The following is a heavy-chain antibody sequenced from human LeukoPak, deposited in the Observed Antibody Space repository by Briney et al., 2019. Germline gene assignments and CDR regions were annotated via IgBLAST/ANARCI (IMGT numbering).Heavy chain of an antibody. J-gene: IGHJ5*02. V-gene: IGHV1-8*01. CDR3: ARVRVPAARRERNWFDP. CDR2: MNPNSGNT. D-gene: IGHD2-2*01. Sequence: ASVKVSCKAPGYTFTSYDINWVRQATGQGLEWMGWMNPNSGNTGYAQKFQGRVTMTRNTSISTAYMELSSLRSEDTAVYYCARVRVPAARRERNWFDPWGQGTLVTVSS. CDR1: GYTFTSYD.